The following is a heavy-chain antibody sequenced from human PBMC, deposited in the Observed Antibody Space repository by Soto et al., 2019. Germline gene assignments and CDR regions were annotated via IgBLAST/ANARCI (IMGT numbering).Heavy chain of an antibody. CDR3: ARESGYSYGYLYYYYGMDV. CDR2: INHSGST. CDR1: VGSCSGYY. D-gene: IGHD5-18*01. V-gene: IGHV4-34*01. J-gene: IGHJ6*02. Sequence: SETLSLTCAVYVGSCSGYYWSWIRQPPGKGLEWIGEINHSGSTNYNPSLKSRVTISVDTSKNQFSLKLSSVTAADTAVYYCARESGYSYGYLYYYYGMDVWGQGTTVTVSS.